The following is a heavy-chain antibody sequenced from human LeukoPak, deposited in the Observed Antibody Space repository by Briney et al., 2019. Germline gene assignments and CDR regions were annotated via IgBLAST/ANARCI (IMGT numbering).Heavy chain of an antibody. CDR1: GFTFSSYG. D-gene: IGHD3-9*01. Sequence: GRSLRLSCSASGFTFSSYGMHWVRQAPGKGLEWVAVIWYDGSNKYYADSVKGRFTISRDNSKNTLYLQMNSLRAEDTAVYYCAGGGTYYDILTGPIDYWGQGTLVTVSS. CDR2: IWYDGSNK. J-gene: IGHJ4*02. V-gene: IGHV3-33*08. CDR3: AGGGTYYDILTGPIDY.